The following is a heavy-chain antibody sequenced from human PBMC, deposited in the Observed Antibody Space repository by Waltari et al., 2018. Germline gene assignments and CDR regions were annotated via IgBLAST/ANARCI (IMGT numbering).Heavy chain of an antibody. CDR2: ISWNSGSI. J-gene: IGHJ4*02. V-gene: IGHV3-9*01. D-gene: IGHD2-15*01. CDR1: GFTFDDYA. CDR3: ARGGRRYCSGGSCDYFDY. Sequence: EVQLVESGGGLVQPGRSLRLSCAASGFTFDDYAMHWVRQAPGKGLEWVSGISWNSGSIGYADSVKGRFTISRDNAKNSLYLQMNSLRSEDTAVYYCARGGRRYCSGGSCDYFDYWGQGTLVTVSS.